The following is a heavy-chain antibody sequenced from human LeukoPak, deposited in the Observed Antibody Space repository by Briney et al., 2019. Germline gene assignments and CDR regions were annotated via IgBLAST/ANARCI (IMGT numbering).Heavy chain of an antibody. J-gene: IGHJ4*02. D-gene: IGHD5-18*01. Sequence: GGSLRLSCAASGFTVSSNYMSWVRQAPGKGLEWVSVIYSGGSTYYADSVKGRFTISRDNSKNTLYLQMNSLIPEDTAVYYCARQYISGQWYFDYWGQGTLVTVSS. CDR1: GFTVSSNY. V-gene: IGHV3-66*04. CDR2: IYSGGST. CDR3: ARQYISGQWYFDY.